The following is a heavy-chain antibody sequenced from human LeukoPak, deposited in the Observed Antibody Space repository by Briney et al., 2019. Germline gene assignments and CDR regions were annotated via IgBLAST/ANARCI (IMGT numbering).Heavy chain of an antibody. J-gene: IGHJ4*02. CDR1: GYTFTGYY. D-gene: IGHD3-22*01. V-gene: IGHV1-18*04. CDR2: ISPSNGYT. Sequence: ASVKVSCKASGYTFTGYYMHWVRQAPGQGLEWMGCISPSNGYTNYAQKLQGRVTMTTDTSTTTAYMELRSLRSDDTAVYYCARDSQPKYYYDSGGYYYVPMNFDYWGPGTLVTVSS. CDR3: ARDSQPKYYYDSGGYYYVPMNFDY.